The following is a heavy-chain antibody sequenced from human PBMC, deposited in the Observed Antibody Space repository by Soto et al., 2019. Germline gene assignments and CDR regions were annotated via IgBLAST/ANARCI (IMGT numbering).Heavy chain of an antibody. CDR1: GFTFSSYA. J-gene: IGHJ4*02. CDR2: ISSSSSYI. V-gene: IGHV3-21*01. Sequence: PGGSLRLSCAASGFTFSSYAMSWVRQAPGKGLEWVSSISSSSSYIYYADSVKGRFTISRDNAKNSLYLQMNSLRAEDTAVYYCARDSSDYDSSGYYYSDFDYWGQGTLVTVSS. CDR3: ARDSSDYDSSGYYYSDFDY. D-gene: IGHD3-22*01.